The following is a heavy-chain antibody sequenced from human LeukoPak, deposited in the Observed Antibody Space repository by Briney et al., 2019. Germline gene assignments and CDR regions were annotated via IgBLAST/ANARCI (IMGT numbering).Heavy chain of an antibody. Sequence: SETLSLTCIVSGGSISSSNHYWGWIRQPPGKGLEWIGSIYHTGSTYYIPSLKSRVTISVDTSKSQFSLKLSSVTAADTAMYYCARLSVGAADYWGQGTLVTVSS. CDR2: IYHTGST. D-gene: IGHD1-26*01. CDR3: ARLSVGAADY. V-gene: IGHV4-39*01. J-gene: IGHJ4*02. CDR1: GGSISSSNHY.